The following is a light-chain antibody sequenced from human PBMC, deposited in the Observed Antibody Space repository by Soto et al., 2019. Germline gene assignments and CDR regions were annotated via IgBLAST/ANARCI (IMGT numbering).Light chain of an antibody. J-gene: IGKJ5*01. CDR1: QDIRGA. Sequence: AIQLTQSPSSLSASVGDRVTITCRASQDIRGALAWYQQKPGKAPNLLIYDVSSLESGVPSRFSGSGSGTDFTLTISSLQPEDFATYSCQQFNTYPITFGQGTRLEIK. CDR3: QQFNTYPIT. V-gene: IGKV1-13*02. CDR2: DVS.